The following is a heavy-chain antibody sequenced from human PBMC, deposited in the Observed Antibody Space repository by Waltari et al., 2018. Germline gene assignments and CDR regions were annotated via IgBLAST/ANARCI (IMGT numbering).Heavy chain of an antibody. D-gene: IGHD3-22*01. J-gene: IGHJ4*02. Sequence: QVQLVQSGAEVKMPGASVKVSCRASGYIFTKYGITWVRQAPGQGLEWMAWISAYNGNTNYAQKFQDRDTMTTDTSTSTAYMELRSLTSDDTAVYYCARGVDSSGVPGWYFDSWGQGTLVTVSS. V-gene: IGHV1-18*01. CDR2: ISAYNGNT. CDR1: GYIFTKYG. CDR3: ARGVDSSGVPGWYFDS.